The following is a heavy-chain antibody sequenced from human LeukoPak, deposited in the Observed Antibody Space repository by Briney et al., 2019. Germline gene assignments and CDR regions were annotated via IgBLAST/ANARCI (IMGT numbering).Heavy chain of an antibody. Sequence: ASVKVSCKASGYTFTSYGINWVRQATGQGLEWMGWMNPNSGNTGYAQKFQGRVTMTRNTSISTAYMELSSLRSEDTAVYYCARGDYYIVGYDYWGQGTLVTVSS. D-gene: IGHD1-26*01. V-gene: IGHV1-8*02. CDR2: MNPNSGNT. J-gene: IGHJ4*02. CDR3: ARGDYYIVGYDY. CDR1: GYTFTSYG.